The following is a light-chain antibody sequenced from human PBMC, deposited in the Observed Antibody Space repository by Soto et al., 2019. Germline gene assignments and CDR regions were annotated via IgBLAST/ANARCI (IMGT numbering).Light chain of an antibody. Sequence: EIVLTQSPGTLSLSPGERATLSCRASQSVSSTYLAWYKQKPGQAPRVXISGASSRATGIPDRFSGSGSGTEFTLTISRLEAEDFEVYYCQQYNNSLWTFGQGTKVDIK. J-gene: IGKJ1*01. V-gene: IGKV3-20*01. CDR2: GAS. CDR1: QSVSSTY. CDR3: QQYNNSLWT.